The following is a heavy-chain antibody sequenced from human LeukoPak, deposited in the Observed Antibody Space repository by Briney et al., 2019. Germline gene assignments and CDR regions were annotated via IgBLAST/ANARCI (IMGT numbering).Heavy chain of an antibody. V-gene: IGHV3-74*01. D-gene: IGHD3-10*01. J-gene: IGHJ4*02. Sequence: GGSLRLSCAASGFTFSTYWIHWVRQAPGKGLVWVSRINSEGSSATYADSVKGRFTISRDNAKNTVYLQMNSLRVEDTAVYFCTSRNGSGDYWGQGTPVTVSS. CDR1: GFTFSTYW. CDR2: INSEGSSA. CDR3: TSRNGSGDY.